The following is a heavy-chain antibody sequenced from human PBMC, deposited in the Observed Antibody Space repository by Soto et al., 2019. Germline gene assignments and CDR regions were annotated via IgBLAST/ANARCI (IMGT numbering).Heavy chain of an antibody. V-gene: IGHV1-58*01. CDR3: AADDSSGYYHNYYYYYGMDV. J-gene: IGHJ6*02. CDR1: GFTFTSSA. CDR2: IVVGSGNT. D-gene: IGHD3-22*01. Sequence: SVKVSCKASGFTFTSSAVQWVRQARGQRLEWIGWIVVGSGNTNYAQKFQEGVTITRDMSTSTAYMELSSLRSEDTAVYYCAADDSSGYYHNYYYYYGMDVWGQGTTVTVSS.